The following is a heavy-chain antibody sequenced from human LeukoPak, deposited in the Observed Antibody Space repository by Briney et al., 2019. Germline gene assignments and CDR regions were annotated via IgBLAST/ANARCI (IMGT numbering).Heavy chain of an antibody. Sequence: SGTLSLTCAVYGGSFSGYYWSWIRQPPGRGLEWIGEINHSGSTNYNPSLKSRVTLSVDTSKNQFSLRLSSVTAADTAVYYCARAKYGDDYYYGMDVWGQGTTVTVSS. V-gene: IGHV4-34*01. CDR2: INHSGST. J-gene: IGHJ6*02. CDR1: GGSFSGYY. CDR3: ARAKYGDDYYYGMDV. D-gene: IGHD4-17*01.